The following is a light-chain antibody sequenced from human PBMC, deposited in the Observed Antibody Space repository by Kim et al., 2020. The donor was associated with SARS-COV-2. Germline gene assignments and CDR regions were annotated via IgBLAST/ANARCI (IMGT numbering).Light chain of an antibody. Sequence: DIQMIQSPSSLSASVGDRVTITCRASQTISNHLNWYQQKPGKAPTLLIYDASSLQSGVPSRFSASGSGTDFTLTISSLQPEEFATYYCQQSHSTPRTFGQGTKLEI. CDR1: QTISNH. CDR3: QQSHSTPRT. J-gene: IGKJ2*02. CDR2: DAS. V-gene: IGKV1-39*01.